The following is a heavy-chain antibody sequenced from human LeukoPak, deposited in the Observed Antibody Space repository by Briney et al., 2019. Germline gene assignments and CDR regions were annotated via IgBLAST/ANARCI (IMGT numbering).Heavy chain of an antibody. CDR3: ARVMYYDILTGYYPFDP. CDR1: GYTFTGYY. CDR2: INPNSGGT. Sequence: ASVKVSCKASGYTFTGYYMHWVRQAPGQGLEWMGWINPNSGGTNYAQKFQGRVTMTRDTSISTAYMELSRLRSDDTAVYYCARVMYYDILTGYYPFDPWGQGTLVTVSS. D-gene: IGHD3-9*01. J-gene: IGHJ5*02. V-gene: IGHV1-2*02.